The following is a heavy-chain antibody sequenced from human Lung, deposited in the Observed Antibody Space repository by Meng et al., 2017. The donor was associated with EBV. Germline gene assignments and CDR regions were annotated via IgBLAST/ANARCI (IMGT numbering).Heavy chain of an antibody. CDR2: ISGSGGST. CDR3: AKGGVIDY. V-gene: IGHV3-23*01. Sequence: EVQLXXXXXGLVXPXXXLRLSCAASGFTFSSYAMSWVRQAPGKGLEWVSAISGSGGSTYYADSVKGRFTISRDNSKNTLYLQMNSLRAEDTAVYYCAKGGVIDYWGQGTLVTVSS. D-gene: IGHD3-16*01. J-gene: IGHJ4*02. CDR1: GFTFSSYA.